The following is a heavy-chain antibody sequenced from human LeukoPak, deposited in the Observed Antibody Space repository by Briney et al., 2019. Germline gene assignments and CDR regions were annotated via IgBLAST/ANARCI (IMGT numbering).Heavy chain of an antibody. Sequence: PGGSLRLSCAASGFIFSSYSMNWVRQAPGKGLEWVSSISSSSSYIYYADSVKGRFTISRDNAKNSLYLQMNSLRAEDTAVYYCARDCGGDCFWADFDHWGQGTLVTVSS. D-gene: IGHD2-21*02. V-gene: IGHV3-21*01. CDR3: ARDCGGDCFWADFDH. J-gene: IGHJ4*02. CDR1: GFIFSSYS. CDR2: ISSSSSYI.